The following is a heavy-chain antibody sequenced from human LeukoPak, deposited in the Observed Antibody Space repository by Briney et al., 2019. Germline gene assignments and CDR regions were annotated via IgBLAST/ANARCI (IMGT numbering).Heavy chain of an antibody. CDR3: ARDRLVRSGSFLLPLEWDY. CDR1: GYTFTGYY. CDR2: INPNSGGT. J-gene: IGHJ4*02. V-gene: IGHV1-2*02. D-gene: IGHD3-10*01. Sequence: ASVKVSCKASGYTFTGYYMHWVRQAPGQGLAWMGWINPNSGGTNYAQKFQGRVTMTRDTSISTAYMELSRLRSDDTAVYYCARDRLVRSGSFLLPLEWDYWGQGTLVTVSS.